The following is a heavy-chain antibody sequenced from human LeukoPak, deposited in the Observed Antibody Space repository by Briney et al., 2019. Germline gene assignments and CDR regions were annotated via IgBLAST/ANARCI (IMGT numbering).Heavy chain of an antibody. CDR3: ARDAGPFDY. Sequence: GRSLRLSCAASGFTFSSYAMHWVRQAPGEGLEWVAVISYDGSNKYYADSVKGRFTISRDNSKNTLYLQMNSLRAEDTAVYYCARDAGPFDYWGQGTLVTVSS. CDR2: ISYDGSNK. D-gene: IGHD6-13*01. V-gene: IGHV3-30*04. CDR1: GFTFSSYA. J-gene: IGHJ4*02.